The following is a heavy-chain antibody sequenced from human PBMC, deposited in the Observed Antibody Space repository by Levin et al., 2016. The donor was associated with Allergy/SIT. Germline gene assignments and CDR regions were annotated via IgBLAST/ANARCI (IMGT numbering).Heavy chain of an antibody. D-gene: IGHD3-10*01. CDR1: GDSMSKNAW. J-gene: IGHJ4*02. Sequence: SETLSLTCAVSGDSMSKNAWWTWVRQPPGKGLEWIGEISLGGNRNFNPSLKSRVTLSLDKTKNQFSLNLGSVTAADTAVYYCAREGVGSPALQWGQGTLVTVSS. CDR3: AREGVGSPALQ. V-gene: IGHV4-4*02. CDR2: ISLGGNR.